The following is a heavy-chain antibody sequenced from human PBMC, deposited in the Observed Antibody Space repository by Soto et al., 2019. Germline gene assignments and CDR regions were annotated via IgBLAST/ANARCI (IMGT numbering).Heavy chain of an antibody. Sequence: HPGGSLRLSCAASGFSFSSYAMHWVRQAPGKGLEWVSYISSSGSTIYYADSVKGRFTISRDNAKNSLYLQMNSLRAEDTAVYYCARGGRGYCSGGSCYVPSDPWGQGTLVTVSS. CDR3: ARGGRGYCSGGSCYVPSDP. CDR2: ISSSGSTI. J-gene: IGHJ5*02. CDR1: GFSFSSYA. D-gene: IGHD2-15*01. V-gene: IGHV3-48*04.